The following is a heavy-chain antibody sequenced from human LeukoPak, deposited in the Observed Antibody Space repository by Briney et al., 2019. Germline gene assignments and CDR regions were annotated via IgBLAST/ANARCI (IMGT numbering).Heavy chain of an antibody. CDR2: IDPKTGGT. J-gene: IGHJ4*02. Sequence: GASVKVSCKASGYTFTDYYIHWVRQAPGQGFEWMGWIDPKTGGTNFAQKFQGRVTMTRDTSITTAYMELSRLRFDDTAVYYCARPRAFSYGQMYYFDYWGQGALVTVSS. CDR1: GYTFTDYY. D-gene: IGHD5-18*01. V-gene: IGHV1-2*02. CDR3: ARPRAFSYGQMYYFDY.